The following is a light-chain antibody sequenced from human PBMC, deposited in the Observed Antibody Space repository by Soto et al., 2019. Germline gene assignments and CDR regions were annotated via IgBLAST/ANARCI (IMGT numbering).Light chain of an antibody. V-gene: IGLV3-1*01. CDR1: KLGDKY. Sequence: SYELTQPPSVSVSPGQTASITGSGDKLGDKYACWYQQKPGHSPLLVIYQDSKRPSGIPERFSGSNSGNTATLTISGTQAMDEADYYCQAWDSSTYVVFGGGTKLTVL. CDR3: QAWDSSTYVV. J-gene: IGLJ2*01. CDR2: QDS.